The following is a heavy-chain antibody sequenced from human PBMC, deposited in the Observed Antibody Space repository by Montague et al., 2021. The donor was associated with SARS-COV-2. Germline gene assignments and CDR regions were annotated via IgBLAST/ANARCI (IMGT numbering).Heavy chain of an antibody. CDR3: ARNAYNHYGLDV. CDR2: IDDSGTT. Sequence: SETLSLTCSVSGGSLSTYYWSWIRQPPGKGLEWIGYIDDSGTTRXNPSLRSRATISLDLSKNQFSLDLNSVTAADTAVYYCARNAYNHYGLDVGGQGTTVTVSS. J-gene: IGHJ6*02. CDR1: GGSLSTYY. V-gene: IGHV4-59*08.